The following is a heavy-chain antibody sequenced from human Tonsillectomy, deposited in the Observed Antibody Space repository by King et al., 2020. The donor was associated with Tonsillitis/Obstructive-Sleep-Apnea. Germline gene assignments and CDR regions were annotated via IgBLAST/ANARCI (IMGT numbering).Heavy chain of an antibody. D-gene: IGHD1-26*01. J-gene: IGHJ4*02. CDR3: AKDAGSDSSSFSDS. Sequence: VQLVESRGGVVQPGRSLRLSCAASGFTFRTYSMHWVRQAPGKGLEWVAVISYNVINKYYGDSVKGRFTISRDNSKNTLYLQMNSLRAEDTAVYYCAKDAGSDSSSFSDSWGQGTLVTVSS. CDR2: ISYNVINK. CDR1: GFTFRTYS. V-gene: IGHV3-30*01.